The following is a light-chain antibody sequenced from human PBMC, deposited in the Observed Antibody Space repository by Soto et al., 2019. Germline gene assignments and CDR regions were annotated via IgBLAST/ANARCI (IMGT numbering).Light chain of an antibody. Sequence: QSALTQPASVSGSPGQSVTISCTGASSDVGAYEHVSWYQQHPGRAPKRILYDVNNRPSGVSNHFSGSKSGNTASLVISGLQANDEADYYCSSYSTTNILVFGSGTKLTVL. CDR3: SSYSTTNILV. CDR1: SSDVGAYEH. V-gene: IGLV2-14*03. J-gene: IGLJ1*01. CDR2: DVN.